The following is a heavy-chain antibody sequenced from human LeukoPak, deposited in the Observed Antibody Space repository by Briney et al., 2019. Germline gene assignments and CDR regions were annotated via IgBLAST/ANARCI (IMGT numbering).Heavy chain of an antibody. D-gene: IGHD3-22*01. CDR3: ARGPLDSSGYYFDY. Sequence: ASVKVSCKASGYTFTSYDINWVRQATGQGLEWMGWMNPNSGNTGYAQKFQGRVTITRNTSISSAYMELSSLRSEDTAVYYCARGPLDSSGYYFDYWGQGTLVTVSS. CDR2: MNPNSGNT. J-gene: IGHJ4*02. CDR1: GYTFTSYD. V-gene: IGHV1-8*03.